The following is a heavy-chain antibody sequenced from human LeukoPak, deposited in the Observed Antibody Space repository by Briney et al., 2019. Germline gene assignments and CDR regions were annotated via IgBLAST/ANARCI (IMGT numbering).Heavy chain of an antibody. V-gene: IGHV3-21*01. J-gene: IGHJ5*02. CDR3: ARDRWVGA. CDR2: ISSSGSNYI. D-gene: IGHD1-26*01. CDR1: GFTFRSYS. Sequence: KSGVSLRLSCAASGFTFRSYSMNWVRQAPGKGLEWVSSISSSGSNYIYYADSVKGRFTISRDNAKNSLFLQMNSLRAEDTAVYYCARDRWVGAWGQGTLVTVSP.